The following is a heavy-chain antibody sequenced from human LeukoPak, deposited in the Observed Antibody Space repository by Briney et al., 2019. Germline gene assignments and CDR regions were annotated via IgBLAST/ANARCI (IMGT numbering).Heavy chain of an antibody. V-gene: IGHV1-18*01. D-gene: IGHD3-10*01. J-gene: IGHJ4*02. CDR2: ISAYNGNT. Sequence: ASVKVSRKASGYTFTGYGITWVRQAPGQGLEWRGWISAYNGNTNYAQKFQGRVTMTTETSTRTAYMELRSLRSDDAAVYYCARIDLAYGSGTYYSSYFEYWGQGTLVTVSS. CDR1: GYTFTGYG. CDR3: ARIDLAYGSGTYYSSYFEY.